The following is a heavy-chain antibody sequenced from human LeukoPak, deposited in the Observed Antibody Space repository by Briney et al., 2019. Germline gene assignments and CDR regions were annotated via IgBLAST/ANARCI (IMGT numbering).Heavy chain of an antibody. J-gene: IGHJ4*02. CDR1: GGSISSCY. Sequence: SETLSLTCTVSGGSISSCYWSWIRQPPGKGLEWIGYIYYSGSTNYNPSLKSRVTISVDTSKNQFSLKLSSVTAADTAVYYCARGDYYDSSGYYPFDYWGQGTLVTVSS. CDR3: ARGDYYDSSGYYPFDY. CDR2: IYYSGST. D-gene: IGHD3-22*01. V-gene: IGHV4-59*08.